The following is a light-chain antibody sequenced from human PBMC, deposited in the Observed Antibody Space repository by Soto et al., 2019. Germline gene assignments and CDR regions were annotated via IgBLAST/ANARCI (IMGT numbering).Light chain of an antibody. J-gene: IGKJ4*01. CDR2: GAF. CDR1: QSVSNN. Sequence: EIVMTQSPATLSVSPGERATLSCRASQSVSNNLAWYQQKPGQAPRLLIYGAFTRAIGIPGRFSGSGSGTEFTLTISSLQSEDFATYYCQQVNNYPLTFGGGTKVEI. CDR3: QQVNNYPLT. V-gene: IGKV3D-15*01.